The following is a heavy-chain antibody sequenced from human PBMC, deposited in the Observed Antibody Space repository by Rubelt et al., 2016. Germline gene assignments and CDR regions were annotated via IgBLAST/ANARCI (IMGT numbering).Heavy chain of an antibody. Sequence: QLQLQESGPGLVKPSETLSLTCTVSGGSISSSSYYWGWIRQPPGKGLEWIGSIYYSGSTYYNPALKGRVTISVDTSKNQFSLKLSAVTAADTAVYYCAREPYGDSHLIDYWGQGTLVTVSS. CDR1: GGSISSSSYY. CDR3: AREPYGDSHLIDY. CDR2: IYYSGST. V-gene: IGHV4-39*07. J-gene: IGHJ4*02. D-gene: IGHD4-17*01.